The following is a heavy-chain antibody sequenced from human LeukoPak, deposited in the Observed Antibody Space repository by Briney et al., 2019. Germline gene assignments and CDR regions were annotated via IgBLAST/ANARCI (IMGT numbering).Heavy chain of an antibody. CDR3: ARDRAITYYDIFTGEPDAFDI. Sequence: GGSLRLSCAASGFTFSSYSMNWVRQAPGKGLEWVTSISSSSSYIYYADSVNGRFTISRDHAKNSLYLQMNSLRDEDTAVYYCARDRAITYYDIFTGEPDAFDIWGQGTMVTVSS. D-gene: IGHD3-9*01. CDR2: ISSSSSYI. J-gene: IGHJ3*02. V-gene: IGHV3-21*01. CDR1: GFTFSSYS.